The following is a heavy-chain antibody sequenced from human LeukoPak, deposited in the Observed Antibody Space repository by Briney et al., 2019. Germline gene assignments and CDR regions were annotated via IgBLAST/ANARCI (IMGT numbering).Heavy chain of an antibody. CDR2: IKEDGSEK. D-gene: IGHD3-3*01. J-gene: IGHJ3*02. Sequence: GGSLRLSCAASGFTFSSYWMSWVRQAPGKGLEWVANIKEDGSEKYYVDSVKGRFTISRDNAKNSLYLQMNSLRAEDTAVYYCAREGTPAYYDFWSGSDDAFDIWGQGTMVTVSS. V-gene: IGHV3-7*01. CDR3: AREGTPAYYDFWSGSDDAFDI. CDR1: GFTFSSYW.